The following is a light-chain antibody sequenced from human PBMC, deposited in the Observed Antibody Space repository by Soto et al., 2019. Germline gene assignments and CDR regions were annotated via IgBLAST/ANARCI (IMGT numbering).Light chain of an antibody. J-gene: IGKJ5*01. CDR3: QQANSFPIT. V-gene: IGKV1-12*01. Sequence: RMTLSLAALSASVRDRVTITCRASQGISTWLAWYQQKAGKAPNLLIYGASNLHSGVPSRFSGSGSGTNFTLTISSLQPEDFATYYCQQANSFPITFGQGTRLEIK. CDR1: QGISTW. CDR2: GAS.